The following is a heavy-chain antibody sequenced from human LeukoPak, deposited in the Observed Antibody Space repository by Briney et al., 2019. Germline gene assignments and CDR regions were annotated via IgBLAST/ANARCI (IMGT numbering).Heavy chain of an antibody. CDR1: GSSISSGYY. Sequence: SETLSLTCAVSGSSISSGYYWGWIRRPPGKGREWIGIIYHSGSTYYNPSLKSRVTISVDTSKNQFSLNLSSVTAADTAVYYCARGRAIPAAMDCWGQGTLVTGSS. D-gene: IGHD2-2*01. J-gene: IGHJ4*02. V-gene: IGHV4-38-2*01. CDR3: ARGRAIPAAMDC. CDR2: IYHSGST.